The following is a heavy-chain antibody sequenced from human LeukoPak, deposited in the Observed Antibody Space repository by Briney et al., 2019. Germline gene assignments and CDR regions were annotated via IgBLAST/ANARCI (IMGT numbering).Heavy chain of an antibody. V-gene: IGHV4-39*01. CDR1: GGSISSSSYY. CDR2: IYYSGST. J-gene: IGHJ4*02. CDR3: ARIYGDYSSIDY. D-gene: IGHD4-17*01. Sequence: SETLSLTCTVSGGSISSSSYYWGWLRQPPGKGLEWLGSIYYSGSTYYNPSLKSRVTISVDTSKNQFSLKLSSVTAADTAVYYCARIYGDYSSIDYWGQGTLVTVSS.